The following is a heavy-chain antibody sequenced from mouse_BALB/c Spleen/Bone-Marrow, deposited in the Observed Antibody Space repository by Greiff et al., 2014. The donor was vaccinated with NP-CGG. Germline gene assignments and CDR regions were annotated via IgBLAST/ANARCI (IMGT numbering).Heavy chain of an antibody. J-gene: IGHJ4*01. CDR2: INPGSGGT. CDR1: GYAFTNYL. Sequence: VQLVESGAELVRPGTSVKVSCKASGYAFTNYLIEWVKQRPGQGLEWIGVINPGSGGTNYNEKFKVKATLTADKSSSTAYMQLSSLTSDDSAVYFCARCAYCGDAMDYWGQGTSVTVSS. V-gene: IGHV1-54*01. CDR3: ARCAYCGDAMDY. D-gene: IGHD6-5*01.